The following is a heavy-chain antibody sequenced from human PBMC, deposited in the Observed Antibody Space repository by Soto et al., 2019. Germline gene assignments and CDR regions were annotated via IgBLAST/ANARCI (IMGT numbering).Heavy chain of an antibody. CDR1: GGSFSGYY. J-gene: IGHJ6*02. CDR3: ARVYRVVLPAARGLGMDV. D-gene: IGHD2-2*01. CDR2: INHSGST. V-gene: IGHV4-34*01. Sequence: QVQLQQWGAGLLKPSETLSLTCAVYGGSFSGYYWSWILQPPGKGLECIGEINHSGSTNYNPSLKSRVTLSVDTSKNQCSLKLSSVTAADTAVYYCARVYRVVLPAARGLGMDVWCQGTTVTVSS.